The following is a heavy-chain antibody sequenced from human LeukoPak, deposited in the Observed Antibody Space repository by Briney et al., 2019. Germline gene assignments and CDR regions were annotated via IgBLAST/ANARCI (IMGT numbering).Heavy chain of an antibody. CDR2: IWYDGSNK. D-gene: IGHD3-16*01. J-gene: IGHJ4*02. Sequence: PGGSLRLSCAASGFTFSTYGMHWVRQVPGQGLEWVALIWYDGSNKYYADSVKGRFTISRDNSKNTLYLQMNSLRAEDTAVYYCARGLEYNSDYGDFWGQGTLVTVSS. CDR1: GFTFSTYG. CDR3: ARGLEYNSDYGDF. V-gene: IGHV3-33*08.